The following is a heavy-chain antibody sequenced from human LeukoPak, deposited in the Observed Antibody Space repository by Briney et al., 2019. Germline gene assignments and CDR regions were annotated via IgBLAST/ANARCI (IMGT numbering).Heavy chain of an antibody. J-gene: IGHJ6*03. V-gene: IGHV3-48*03. CDR1: GFTFSSYE. CDR2: ISSSGSTI. Sequence: GGSLRLSCAASGFTFSSYEMNWVRQAPGKGREWVSYISSSGSTIYYADSVKGRFTISRDNAKNSLYLQMNSLRAEDTAVYYCARVSYGDSKLLQPLMIYMDVWGKGTTVTISS. D-gene: IGHD4-17*01. CDR3: ARVSYGDSKLLQPLMIYMDV.